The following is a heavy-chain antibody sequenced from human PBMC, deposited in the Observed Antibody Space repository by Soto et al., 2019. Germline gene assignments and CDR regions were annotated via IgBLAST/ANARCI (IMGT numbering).Heavy chain of an antibody. Sequence: SCKVSGYTLTELSMHWVRQAPGKGLEWVAVISYDGSNKYYADSVKGRFTISRDNSKNTLYLQMNSLRAEDTAVYYCAKRRVSYGMDVWGQGTTVTVSS. J-gene: IGHJ6*02. CDR2: ISYDGSNK. V-gene: IGHV3-30*18. CDR3: AKRRVSYGMDV. CDR1: GYTLTELS.